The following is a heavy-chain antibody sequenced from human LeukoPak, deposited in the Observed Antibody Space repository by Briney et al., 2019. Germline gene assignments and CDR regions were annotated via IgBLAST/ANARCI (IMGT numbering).Heavy chain of an antibody. D-gene: IGHD3-22*01. CDR3: ARGRKFITYYYDSSGYYYSY. CDR2: INHSGST. Sequence: SETLSLTCAVYGGSLSNYDWSWIRQPPGKGLEWIGEINHSGSTNYNPSLKSRVTISVDMSKNQFFLKLTSVTAADTAVYYCARGRKFITYYYDSSGYYYSYWGQGTLVTVSS. V-gene: IGHV4-34*01. J-gene: IGHJ4*02. CDR1: GGSLSNYD.